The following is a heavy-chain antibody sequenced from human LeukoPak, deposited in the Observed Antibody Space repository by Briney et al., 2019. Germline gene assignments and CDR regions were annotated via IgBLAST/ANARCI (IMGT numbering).Heavy chain of an antibody. CDR1: GFTFSSYA. CDR2: LSGSGGNT. CDR3: AKASYYYDSADYFDY. D-gene: IGHD3-22*01. Sequence: PGGSLRLSCAASGFTFSSYAMSWVRQAPGKGLEWVSTLSGSGGNTYYADSVKGRFTISRDNSKNTLYLQMNSLRAEDTAVYHCAKASYYYDSADYFDYWGQGTLVTVSS. J-gene: IGHJ4*02. V-gene: IGHV3-23*01.